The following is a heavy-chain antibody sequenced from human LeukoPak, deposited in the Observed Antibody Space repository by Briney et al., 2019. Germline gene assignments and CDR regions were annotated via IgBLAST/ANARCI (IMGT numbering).Heavy chain of an antibody. V-gene: IGHV4-34*01. J-gene: IGHJ4*02. CDR3: ARVRVNYFDSSGYLYYFDY. D-gene: IGHD3-22*01. CDR1: GGSFSGYY. CDR2: INHSAST. Sequence: SETLSLTCAVYGGSFSGYYWSWVRQPPGKGLEWIGEINHSASTNYIPSLTTRVTISVAPSTNQFSLKLSSVTAADTALYYCARVRVNYFDSSGYLYYFDYWGQGTLVTVSS.